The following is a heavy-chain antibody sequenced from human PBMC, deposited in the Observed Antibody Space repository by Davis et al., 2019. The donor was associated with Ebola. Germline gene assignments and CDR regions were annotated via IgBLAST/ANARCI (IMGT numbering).Heavy chain of an antibody. Sequence: SETLSLTCTVSGGSISSSSYYWGWIRQPPGKGLEWIGSIYYSGSTYYNPSLKSRVTISVDTSKNQFSLKLSSVTAADTAVYYCARGRYCISTSCPLYYYYGMDVWGQGTTVTVSS. J-gene: IGHJ6*02. CDR2: IYYSGST. CDR1: GGSISSSSYY. V-gene: IGHV4-39*07. D-gene: IGHD2-2*01. CDR3: ARGRYCISTSCPLYYYYGMDV.